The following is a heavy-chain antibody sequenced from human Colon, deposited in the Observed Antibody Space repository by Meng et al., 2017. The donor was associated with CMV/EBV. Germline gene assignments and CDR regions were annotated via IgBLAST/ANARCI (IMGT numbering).Heavy chain of an antibody. Sequence: GSLRLSCTVAGAPIITDQYWCGWIRQPPGKGLEWIGIIYYAGNIHHNPSLKSRISLSIDTSVGQFSLKMTSVTAADTAVYYCARQLGGVSWSLHDWGQGTLVTVSS. CDR1: GAPIITDQYW. CDR3: ARQLGGVSWSLHD. D-gene: IGHD6-13*01. V-gene: IGHV4-39*01. CDR2: IYYAGNI. J-gene: IGHJ4*02.